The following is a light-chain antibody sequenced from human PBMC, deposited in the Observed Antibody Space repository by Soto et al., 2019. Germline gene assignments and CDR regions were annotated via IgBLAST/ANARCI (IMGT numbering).Light chain of an antibody. V-gene: IGLV1-44*01. CDR1: SSNIGSNT. J-gene: IGLJ1*01. CDR3: AVWDDSLNGYV. Sequence: SVLTQPPSTSGTPGQRVTISCSGSSSNIGSNTVNWYQQLPGAAPKLLIQSNNQRPSGVPDRFSGSQSGTSASLAISGLQSEDEADYYCAVWDDSLNGYVFGTGTKVTVL. CDR2: SNN.